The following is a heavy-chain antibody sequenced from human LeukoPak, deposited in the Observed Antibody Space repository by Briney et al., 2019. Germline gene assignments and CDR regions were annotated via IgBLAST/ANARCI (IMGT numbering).Heavy chain of an antibody. Sequence: PGGSLRLSCAASGFTFSSYSMNWVRQAPGKGLEWVSSISSSSSYIYYADSVKGRFTISRDNAKNSLYLQMNSLRAEDTAVYYCASEYSSSWYPDYWGQGTLVTVSS. CDR1: GFTFSSYS. V-gene: IGHV3-21*01. J-gene: IGHJ4*02. CDR2: ISSSSSYI. D-gene: IGHD6-13*01. CDR3: ASEYSSSWYPDY.